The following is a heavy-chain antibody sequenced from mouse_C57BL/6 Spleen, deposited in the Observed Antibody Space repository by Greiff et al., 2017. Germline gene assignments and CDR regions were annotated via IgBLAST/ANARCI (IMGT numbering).Heavy chain of an antibody. CDR1: GYAFSSYW. Sequence: QVQLKESGAELVKPGASVKISCKASGYAFSSYWMNWVKQRPGKGLEWIGQIYPGDGDTNYNGKFKGKATLTADKSSSTAYMQLSSLTSEDSAVYFCARGDSSGYHYFDYWGQGTTLTVSS. CDR2: IYPGDGDT. D-gene: IGHD3-2*02. J-gene: IGHJ2*01. CDR3: ARGDSSGYHYFDY. V-gene: IGHV1-80*01.